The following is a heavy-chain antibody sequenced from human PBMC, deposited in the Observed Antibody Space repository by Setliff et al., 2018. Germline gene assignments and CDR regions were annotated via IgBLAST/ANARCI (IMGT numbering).Heavy chain of an antibody. Sequence: GGSLRLSCSASGFTFSSLWMAWVRQAPGKGLEWVANINQGGSDQFYVESVKGRFAVSRDNAKSSLYLEMNSLRAEDTAVYYCARAGLPYGADVWGQGTKVTVSS. CDR2: INQGGSDQ. V-gene: IGHV3-7*01. D-gene: IGHD4-17*01. CDR3: ARAGLPYGADV. J-gene: IGHJ3*01. CDR1: GFTFSSLW.